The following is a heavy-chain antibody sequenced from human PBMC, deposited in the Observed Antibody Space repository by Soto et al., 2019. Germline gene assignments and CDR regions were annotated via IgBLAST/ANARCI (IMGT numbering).Heavy chain of an antibody. D-gene: IGHD3-3*01. V-gene: IGHV3-23*01. Sequence: GGSLRLSCAASGFTFRNYVMTWVRQAPGQGLEWVSSISGSGDTTYYADSVRGRITISRDNSKDTLSLQMKSLRAEDTAVYYCAKDREVGGVNDYSYGVDVWCQGTTVTVSS. CDR2: ISGSGDTT. J-gene: IGHJ6*02. CDR3: AKDREVGGVNDYSYGVDV. CDR1: GFTFRNYV.